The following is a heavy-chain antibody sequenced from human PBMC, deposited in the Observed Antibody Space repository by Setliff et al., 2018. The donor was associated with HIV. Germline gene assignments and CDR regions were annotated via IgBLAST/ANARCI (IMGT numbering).Heavy chain of an antibody. CDR2: IYYSGST. V-gene: IGHV4-31*03. D-gene: IGHD3-22*01. J-gene: IGHJ4*02. CDR1: GDSISGAGFY. CDR3: AREAMYYYDTSGHPQGFDY. Sequence: SETLSLTCTASGDSISGAGFYWTWIRQLPGKGLEWIGSIYYSGSTYYNPSLKSRVTISLGTSRWQFSLTLNSVSAADTAVYFCAREAMYYYDTSGHPQGFDYWGQGTLVTVSS.